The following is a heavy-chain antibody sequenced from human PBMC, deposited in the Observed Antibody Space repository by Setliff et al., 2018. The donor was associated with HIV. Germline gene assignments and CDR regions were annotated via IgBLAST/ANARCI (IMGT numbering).Heavy chain of an antibody. CDR2: INPNNGGT. CDR1: GYTFTGYY. V-gene: IGHV1-2*04. D-gene: IGHD3-22*01. J-gene: IGHJ4*02. Sequence: VASVKVSCKASGYTFTGYYMHWVRQAPGQGLEWMGWINPNNGGTNYAQKFQGWITMTRDTSISTAYMELSRLRSDDTAVYYCARGMDYYDTSGYYQYYFDYWGQGTLVTVSS. CDR3: ARGMDYYDTSGYYQYYFDY.